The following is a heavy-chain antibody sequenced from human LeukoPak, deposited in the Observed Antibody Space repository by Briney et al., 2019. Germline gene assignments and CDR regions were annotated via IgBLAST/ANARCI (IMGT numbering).Heavy chain of an antibody. CDR3: AKARYCSSTSCYRHFDY. D-gene: IGHD2-2*02. J-gene: IGHJ4*02. V-gene: IGHV3-23*01. Sequence: AGGSLRLSCAASGFTFSDYYMSWIRRAPGKGLEWVSAISGSGGSTYYADSVKGRFTISRDNSKNTLYLQMNSLRAEDTAVYYCAKARYCSSTSCYRHFDYWGQGTLVTVSS. CDR2: ISGSGGST. CDR1: GFTFSDYY.